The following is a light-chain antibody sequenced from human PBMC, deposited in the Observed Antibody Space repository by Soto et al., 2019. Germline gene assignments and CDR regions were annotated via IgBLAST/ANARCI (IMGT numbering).Light chain of an antibody. CDR2: AAS. CDR1: QSISSY. J-gene: IGKJ4*01. V-gene: IGKV1-39*01. CDR3: QQSYSTF. Sequence: DIQMTQSPSSLSASVGDRVTNTCRASQSISSYLNWYQQKPGKAPKLLIYAASSLQSGVPSRFSGSGSGTDFTLTISSLQPEDFATYYCQQSYSTFFGGGTKVDIK.